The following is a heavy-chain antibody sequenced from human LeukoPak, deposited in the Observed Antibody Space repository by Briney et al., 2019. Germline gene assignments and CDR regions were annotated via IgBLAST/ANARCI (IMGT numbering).Heavy chain of an antibody. J-gene: IGHJ4*02. CDR1: GGSFSGYY. D-gene: IGHD4-17*01. V-gene: IGHV4-34*01. Sequence: SETLSLTCAVYGGSFSGYYWSWIRQPPGEGLEWIGEINHSGSTNYNPSLKSRVTISVDTSKNQFSLKLSSVTAADTAVYYRARGPGYGDYVVDYWGQGTLVTVSS. CDR2: INHSGST. CDR3: ARGPGYGDYVVDY.